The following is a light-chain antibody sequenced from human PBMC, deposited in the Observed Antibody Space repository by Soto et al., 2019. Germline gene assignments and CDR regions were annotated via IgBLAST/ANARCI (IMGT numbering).Light chain of an antibody. V-gene: IGKV3-15*01. CDR3: QQYFEWLPMT. Sequence: VPTPAPYTVSVTPRERATLSCIASQAINNNVAWYQLKDGQVPRLLIYGASTRATGIPARFSGSGSGTEFTLTISSLQSEDSAIYYCQQYFEWLPMTFGQGTKVDIK. CDR2: GAS. J-gene: IGKJ1*01. CDR1: QAINNN.